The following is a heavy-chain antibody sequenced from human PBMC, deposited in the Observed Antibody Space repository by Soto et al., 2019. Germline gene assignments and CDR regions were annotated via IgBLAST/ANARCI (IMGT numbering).Heavy chain of an antibody. V-gene: IGHV1-2*02. Sequence: QVQLVQSGAEVKESGASVKVSCKASGYTFTGYYIHWVRQAPGQGLEWVGEIGPKSGDTRYAQKFQGRVTMTKDTSITTVYMELSNLSPDDTAVYYCGRGRSGELVVFYWGQQTLVTVHS. CDR2: IGPKSGDT. CDR1: GYTFTGYY. J-gene: IGHJ4*02. D-gene: IGHD1-7*01. CDR3: GRGRSGELVVFY.